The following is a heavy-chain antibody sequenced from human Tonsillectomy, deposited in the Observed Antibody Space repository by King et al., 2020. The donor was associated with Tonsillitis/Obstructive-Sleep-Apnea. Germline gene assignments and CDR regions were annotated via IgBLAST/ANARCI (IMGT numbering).Heavy chain of an antibody. Sequence: QLVQSGAEVKKPGSSVKVSCKASGGTFSSYALSWVRQAPGQGLEWMGRIVPMVGIAQYTQKFAQKFQDRVTITADKSTSTAYMELSSLRSEDTAVYYCGRERDGRASWAYNWFDPWGQGTLVTVSS. CDR1: GGTFSSYA. V-gene: IGHV1-69*09. J-gene: IGHJ5*02. D-gene: IGHD5-24*01. CDR3: GRERDGRASWAYNWFDP. CDR2: IVPMVGIA.